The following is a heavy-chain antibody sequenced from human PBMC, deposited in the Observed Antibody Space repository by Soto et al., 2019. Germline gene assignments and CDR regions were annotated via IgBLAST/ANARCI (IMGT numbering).Heavy chain of an antibody. V-gene: IGHV1-3*01. CDR3: ARVDDGYDQSGMDV. D-gene: IGHD5-12*01. CDR1: GYSFTNYA. CDR2: INAGNGNT. Sequence: GASVKVSCKASGYSFTNYAIHWVRQAPGQRLECLGWINAGNGNTKYSQKFQGRVTISRDTSATAVYLELSSLKYEDTAVYYCARVDDGYDQSGMDVWGQGTTVTVSS. J-gene: IGHJ6*02.